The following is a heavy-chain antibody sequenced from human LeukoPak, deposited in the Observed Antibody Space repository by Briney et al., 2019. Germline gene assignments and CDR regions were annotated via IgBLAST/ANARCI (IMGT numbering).Heavy chain of an antibody. J-gene: IGHJ4*02. Sequence: GESLKISCKGSGYTFSTYWIGWVRQMPGKGLEWMGIIYPADSNPRYSPSFQGQVTISADKSISTAYLQWSSLKASDTAMYYCARPNWARRYFDYWGQGTLVTVSS. D-gene: IGHD7-27*01. CDR3: ARPNWARRYFDY. CDR1: GYTFSTYW. CDR2: IYPADSNP. V-gene: IGHV5-51*01.